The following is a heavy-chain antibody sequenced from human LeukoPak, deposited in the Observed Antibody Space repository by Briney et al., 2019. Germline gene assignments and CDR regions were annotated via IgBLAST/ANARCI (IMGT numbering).Heavy chain of an antibody. Sequence: GGSLRLSCAASGFTFSSYAMSWARQAPGKGLEWVSAISGSGGSTYYADSVKGRFTIPRDNSKNTLYLQMNSLRAEDTAVYYCAKMSETGTTRGYMDVWGKGTTVTVSS. CDR3: AKMSETGTTRGYMDV. V-gene: IGHV3-23*01. CDR2: ISGSGGST. D-gene: IGHD1-1*01. J-gene: IGHJ6*03. CDR1: GFTFSSYA.